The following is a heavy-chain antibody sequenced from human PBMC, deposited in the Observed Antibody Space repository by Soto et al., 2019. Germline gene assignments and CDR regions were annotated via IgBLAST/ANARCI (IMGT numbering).Heavy chain of an antibody. V-gene: IGHV3-23*01. Sequence: GGSLRLSCAASGFTFSSYAMSWVRQAPGKGLEWVSAISGSGGSTYYADSVKGRFTISRDNSKNTLYLQMNSLRAEDTDVYYCEKQPVVVVAATPLAFAYWGQGTLVTVSS. CDR3: EKQPVVVVAATPLAFAY. J-gene: IGHJ4*02. CDR1: GFTFSSYA. CDR2: ISGSGGST. D-gene: IGHD2-15*01.